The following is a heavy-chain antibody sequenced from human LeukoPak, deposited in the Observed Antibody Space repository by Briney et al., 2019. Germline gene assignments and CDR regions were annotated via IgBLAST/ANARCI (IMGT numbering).Heavy chain of an antibody. Sequence: GGALRLSRAASGFTFSTYWMAWLRQAPGKGLEWVANINPGGSEKYYADSVKGRFIIFRDDAKNSLYLQVDSLRAEDTAVYSCARWGLAYAIDYWGQGTLVTVSS. V-gene: IGHV3-7*01. CDR1: GFTFSTYW. D-gene: IGHD2-8*01. CDR2: INPGGSEK. CDR3: ARWGLAYAIDY. J-gene: IGHJ4*02.